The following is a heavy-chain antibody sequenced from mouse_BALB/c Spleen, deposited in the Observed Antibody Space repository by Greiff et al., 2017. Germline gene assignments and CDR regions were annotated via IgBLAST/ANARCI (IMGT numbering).Heavy chain of an antibody. CDR2: IWAGGST. CDR3: ARERDDFWFAY. J-gene: IGHJ3*01. Sequence: VKLMESGPGLVAPSQSLSITCTVSGFSLTSYGVHWVRQPPGKGLEWLGVIWAGGSTNYNSALMSRLSISKDNSKSQVFLTMNSLQTDDTAMYYCARERDDFWFAYWGQGTLVTVSA. V-gene: IGHV2-9*02. CDR1: GFSLTSYG. D-gene: IGHD2-4*01.